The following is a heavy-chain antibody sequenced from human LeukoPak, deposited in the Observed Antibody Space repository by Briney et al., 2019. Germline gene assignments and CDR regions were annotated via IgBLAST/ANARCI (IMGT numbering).Heavy chain of an antibody. D-gene: IGHD2-8*01. CDR2: ISGSGGST. CDR1: GFTFSSYA. J-gene: IGHJ5*02. Sequence: PGGSLRLSCAASGFTFSSYAMSWVRQAPGKGLEWVSAISGSGGSTYYADSVKGRFTISRDNSKNTLYLQTNSLRAEDTAVYYCAKDGIGYCTNGVCRYNWFDPWGQGTLVTVSS. CDR3: AKDGIGYCTNGVCRYNWFDP. V-gene: IGHV3-23*01.